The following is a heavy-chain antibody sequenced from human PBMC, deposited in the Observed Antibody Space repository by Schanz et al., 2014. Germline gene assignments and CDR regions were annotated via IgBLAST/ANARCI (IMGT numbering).Heavy chain of an antibody. CDR3: AKAKSGAHGAFDI. V-gene: IGHV3-11*01. Sequence: PGGSLRLSCAASGFTFSDYYMTWIRQAPGKGLEWVSDISDSGDSTHYADSVKGRFTISRDNAKNSLFLQMNSLSAEDTAVYYCAKAKSGAHGAFDIWGQGTMVTVSS. CDR2: ISDSGDST. D-gene: IGHD3-10*01. J-gene: IGHJ3*02. CDR1: GFTFSDYY.